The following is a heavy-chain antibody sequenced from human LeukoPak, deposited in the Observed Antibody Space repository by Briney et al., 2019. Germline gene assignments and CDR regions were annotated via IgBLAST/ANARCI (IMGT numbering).Heavy chain of an antibody. D-gene: IGHD2-15*01. CDR1: GGSISSYY. CDR3: ARSLGTPSAFDI. CDR2: IYYSGGT. V-gene: IGHV4-59*01. Sequence: SETLSLTCTVSGGSISSYYWSWIRQPPGKGLEWIGYIYYSGGTNYNPSLKSRVTISVDTSKNQFSLKLSSVTAADTAVYYCARSLGTPSAFDIWGQGTMVTVSS. J-gene: IGHJ3*02.